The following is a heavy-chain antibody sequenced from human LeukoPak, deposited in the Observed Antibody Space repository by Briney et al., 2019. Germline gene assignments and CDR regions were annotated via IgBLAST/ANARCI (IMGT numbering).Heavy chain of an antibody. J-gene: IGHJ6*03. CDR1: GGSFSGYY. V-gene: IGHV4-34*01. CDR3: ARLRYYDSSGYYYYYYYYYMDV. Sequence: SETLSLTCAAYGGSFSGYYWSWIRQPPGKGLEWIGEINHSGSTNYNPSLKSRVTISVDTSKNQFSLTLSSVTAADTAVYYCARLRYYDSSGYYYYYYYYYMDVWGKGTTVTISS. CDR2: INHSGST. D-gene: IGHD3-22*01.